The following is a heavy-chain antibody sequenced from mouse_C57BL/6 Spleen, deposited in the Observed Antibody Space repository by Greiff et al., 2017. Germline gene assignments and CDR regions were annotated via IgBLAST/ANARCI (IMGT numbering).Heavy chain of an antibody. Sequence: VQLQQPGAELVKPGASVKMSCKASGYTFTSYWITWVKQRPGQGLEWIGDIYPGSGSTNYNEKFKSKATLTVDTSSSTAYMQLSSLTSEDSAVYYGARSSAGYLYYAMDYWGQGTSVTVSS. CDR2: IYPGSGST. D-gene: IGHD5-1-1*01. V-gene: IGHV1-55*01. CDR1: GYTFTSYW. CDR3: ARSSAGYLYYAMDY. J-gene: IGHJ4*01.